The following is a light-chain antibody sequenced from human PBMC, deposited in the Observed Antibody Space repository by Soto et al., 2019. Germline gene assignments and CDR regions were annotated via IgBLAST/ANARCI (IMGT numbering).Light chain of an antibody. Sequence: QSVLTQSPSASASLGASVKLTCTLSSGHSSYAIAWHQQQPEKGPRYLMNLNSDGSHSKGDGIPDRFSGSSSGAVRYLTISSLQSADEADYYCQTWGTGIQVFGGGTKLTVL. V-gene: IGLV4-69*01. CDR3: QTWGTGIQV. J-gene: IGLJ3*02. CDR1: SGHSSYA. CDR2: LNSDGSH.